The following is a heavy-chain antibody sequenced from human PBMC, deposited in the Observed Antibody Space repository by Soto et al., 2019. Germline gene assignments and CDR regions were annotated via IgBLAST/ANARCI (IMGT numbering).Heavy chain of an antibody. CDR1: GFTFISYA. Sequence: GGSLRGSCAASGFTFISYAINFFRHSPFKWLEWVSAISGSGGSTYYADSVKGRFTISRDNSKNTLYLQMNSLRAEDTAVYYCATTQRSYYDILTGYGWFDPWGQGTLVTVSS. V-gene: IGHV3-23*01. J-gene: IGHJ5*02. CDR2: ISGSGGST. CDR3: ATTQRSYYDILTGYGWFDP. D-gene: IGHD3-9*01.